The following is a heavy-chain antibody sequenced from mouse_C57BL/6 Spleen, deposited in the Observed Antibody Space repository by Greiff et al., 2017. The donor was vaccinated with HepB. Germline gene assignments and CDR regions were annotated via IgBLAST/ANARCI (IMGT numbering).Heavy chain of an antibody. CDR3: ARIPLYSNYFDY. Sequence: QVQLQQPGAELVRPGSSVKLSCKASGYTFTSYWMHWVKQRPIQGLEWIGNIDPSDSETHYNQKFKDKATLTVDKSSSTAYMQLSSLTSEDSAVYYCARIPLYSNYFDYWGQGTTLTVSS. J-gene: IGHJ2*01. CDR1: GYTFTSYW. D-gene: IGHD2-5*01. V-gene: IGHV1-52*01. CDR2: IDPSDSET.